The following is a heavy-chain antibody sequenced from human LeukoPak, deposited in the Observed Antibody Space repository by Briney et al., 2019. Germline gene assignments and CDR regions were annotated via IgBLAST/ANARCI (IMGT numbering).Heavy chain of an antibody. CDR2: MNPNSGNT. V-gene: IGHV1-8*01. J-gene: IGHJ6*03. CDR3: ARGLGVVIRYYYYYMDV. CDR1: GYTFTSYD. Sequence: VASVKVSCTASGYTFTSYDINWVRQATGQELEWMGWMNPNSGNTGYAQKFQGRVTMTRNTSISTAYMELSSLRSEDTAVYYCARGLGVVIRYYYYYMDVWGKGTTVTVSS. D-gene: IGHD3-3*01.